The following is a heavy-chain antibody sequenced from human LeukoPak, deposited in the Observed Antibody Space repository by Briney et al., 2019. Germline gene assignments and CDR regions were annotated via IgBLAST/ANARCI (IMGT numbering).Heavy chain of an antibody. CDR2: IKHSGST. V-gene: IGHV4-34*01. J-gene: IGHJ4*02. D-gene: IGHD2-2*02. CDR1: GGSFSGYD. Sequence: SETLSLTCAVYGGSFSGYDWSWIRQPPGKGLEWIGEIKHSGSTNYNPSLKSRVTISVDTSKNQFSLKLSSVTAADTAVYYCAQTGYCSSTSCYTQFDYWGQGTLVTVSS. CDR3: AQTGYCSSTSCYTQFDY.